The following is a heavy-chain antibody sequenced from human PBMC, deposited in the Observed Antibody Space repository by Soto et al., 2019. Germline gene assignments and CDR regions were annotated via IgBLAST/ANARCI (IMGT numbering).Heavy chain of an antibody. J-gene: IGHJ3*02. CDR2: IIPIFGTA. CDR1: GGTFSSYA. D-gene: IGHD2-8*01. Sequence: SVKVSCKASGGTFSSYAISWVRQAPGQGLEWMGGIIPIFGTANYAQKFQGRVTITADESTSTAYMELSSLRSEDTAVYYCASPRYCTNGVCYIVHAFDIWGQGTMVTVSS. V-gene: IGHV1-69*13. CDR3: ASPRYCTNGVCYIVHAFDI.